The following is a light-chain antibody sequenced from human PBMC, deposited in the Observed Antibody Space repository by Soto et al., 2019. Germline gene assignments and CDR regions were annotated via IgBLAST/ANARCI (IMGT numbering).Light chain of an antibody. CDR2: DVS. V-gene: IGLV2-14*03. CDR1: NRDIGGYDF. J-gene: IGLJ1*01. CDR3: WSSYGTSSTYV. Sequence: QSALTQPASVSGSPGQSITISCTGTNRDIGGYDFVSWYQHHPGNAPKLIIYDVSNRPSGVPNRFSGSKSGNTASLTISGLQAEDEADYYCWSSYGTSSTYVFGTGTKVTVL.